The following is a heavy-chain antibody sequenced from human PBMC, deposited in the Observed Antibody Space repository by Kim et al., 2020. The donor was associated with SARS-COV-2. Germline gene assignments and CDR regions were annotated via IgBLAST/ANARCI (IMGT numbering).Heavy chain of an antibody. D-gene: IGHD3-9*01. J-gene: IGHJ4*02. CDR1: GGSISSSSYY. CDR2: IYYSGST. CDR3: ARQEYDILTGKSYYFDY. V-gene: IGHV4-39*01. Sequence: SETLSLTCTVSGGSISSSSYYWGWIRQPPGKGLEWIGSIYYSGSTYYNPSLKSRVTISVDTSKNQFSLKLSSVTAADTAVYYCARQEYDILTGKSYYFDYWGQGTLVTVSS.